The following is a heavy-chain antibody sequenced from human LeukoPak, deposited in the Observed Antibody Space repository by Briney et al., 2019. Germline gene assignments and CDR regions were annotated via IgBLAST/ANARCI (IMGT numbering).Heavy chain of an antibody. Sequence: PGGSLRLSCAASGFTFSNAWMSWVRQAPGKGLEWVGRIKSKTDGGTTDYAAPVKGRFTISRDDSKNTLYLQTNSLKTEDTAVYYCTTSDYYDSKGDYWGQGTLVTVSS. CDR2: IKSKTDGGTT. CDR1: GFTFSNAW. D-gene: IGHD3-22*01. J-gene: IGHJ4*02. CDR3: TTSDYYDSKGDY. V-gene: IGHV3-15*01.